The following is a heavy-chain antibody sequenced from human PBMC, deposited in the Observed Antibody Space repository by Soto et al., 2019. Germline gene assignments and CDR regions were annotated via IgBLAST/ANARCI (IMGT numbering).Heavy chain of an antibody. Sequence: PGGALRVYCAASGFPFSSYRMHWVRQVPGKGLLWVSRIDEYGSTINYADSVKGRFTISRDNARNTLYLEMNSLRAEDTALYYCTRDIGGKGAYWGPGTLVTVSS. J-gene: IGHJ4*02. CDR3: TRDIGGKGAY. D-gene: IGHD3-10*01. CDR1: GFPFSSYR. CDR2: IDEYGSTI. V-gene: IGHV3-74*01.